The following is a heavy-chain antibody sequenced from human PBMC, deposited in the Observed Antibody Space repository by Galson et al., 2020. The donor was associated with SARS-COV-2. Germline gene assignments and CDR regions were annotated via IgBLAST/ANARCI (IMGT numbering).Heavy chain of an antibody. J-gene: IGHJ2*01. CDR1: GGSISSSSYY. Sequence: SETLSLTCTVSGGSISSSSYYWGWIRQPPGKGQEWIGSIYYSGSTYYNPSLKSRVTISVDTSKNQFSLKLSSVTAADTAVYYCASPPEYGDCSSTSCYWRYFDLWGRGTLVTVSS. D-gene: IGHD2-2*01. CDR3: ASPPEYGDCSSTSCYWRYFDL. V-gene: IGHV4-39*01. CDR2: IYYSGST.